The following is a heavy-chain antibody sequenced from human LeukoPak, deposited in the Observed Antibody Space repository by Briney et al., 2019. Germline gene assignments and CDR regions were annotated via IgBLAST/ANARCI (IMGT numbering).Heavy chain of an antibody. Sequence: GGSLRLSCAASGFTFSSYWMSWVRQAPGKGLEWVANIKQDGSEKYYVDSVKGRFTISRDNAKNSLYLQMNSLRAEDTAVYYCARVPAAAGAPYYYYGMDVWGQGTTVTVSS. CDR1: GFTFSSYW. J-gene: IGHJ6*02. CDR3: ARVPAAAGAPYYYYGMDV. D-gene: IGHD6-13*01. V-gene: IGHV3-7*03. CDR2: IKQDGSEK.